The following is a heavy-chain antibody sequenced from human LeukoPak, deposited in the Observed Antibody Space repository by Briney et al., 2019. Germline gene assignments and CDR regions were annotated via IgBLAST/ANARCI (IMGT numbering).Heavy chain of an antibody. V-gene: IGHV4-59*01. CDR3: ARPDSGWYFFDY. CDR2: IYYSGST. D-gene: IGHD6-19*01. J-gene: IGHJ4*02. Sequence: PSETLSLTCTVSGGSISSYYWSWIRQSPGKELEWIGYIYYSGSTYYNPSLKSRVTISVDTSKNQFSLKLSSVTAADTAVYYCARPDSGWYFFDYWGQGTLVTVSS. CDR1: GGSISSYY.